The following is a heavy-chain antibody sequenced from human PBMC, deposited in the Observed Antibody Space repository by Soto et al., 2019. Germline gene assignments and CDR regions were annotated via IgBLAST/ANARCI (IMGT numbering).Heavy chain of an antibody. D-gene: IGHD5-12*01. V-gene: IGHV1-69*14. CDR3: VRVVAIPGYPDN. CDR1: GATFSSYA. CDR2: IVPTVDTS. J-gene: IGHJ4*02. Sequence: QVQLVQSGAEVRQPASSVKVSCKTSGATFSSYAITWVRQAPGQGLEWMGGIVPTVDTSTYAQKFQGRVTITADKFTNTVYMELSSLRSDATAVYYCVRVVAIPGYPDNWCQGTLVTVSS.